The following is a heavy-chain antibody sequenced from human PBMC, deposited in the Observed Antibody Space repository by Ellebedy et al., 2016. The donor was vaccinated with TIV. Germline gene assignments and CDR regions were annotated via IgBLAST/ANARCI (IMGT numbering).Heavy chain of an antibody. Sequence: GESLKISCAGPGFTFSSFSISWVRQAPGTGLEWVSVISAHGAATYYADSVKGQFTISRDNSKNALYVQMNSLRVEDTAVYYCAIHGAERKNLSDWYRQENWDFDYWGLGTLVTVSS. CDR2: ISAHGAAT. J-gene: IGHJ4*02. CDR1: GFTFSSFS. V-gene: IGHV3-23*01. D-gene: IGHD3-9*01. CDR3: AIHGAERKNLSDWYRQENWDFDY.